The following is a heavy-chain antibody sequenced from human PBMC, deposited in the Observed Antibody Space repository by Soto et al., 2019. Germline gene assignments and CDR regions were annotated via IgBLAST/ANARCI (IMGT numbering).Heavy chain of an antibody. Sequence: SETLSLTCAVSGYPISSGYYWGWIRQPPGKGLEWIGIIHHSGSTYYNPSLRSRITISVDTSKNQFSLKMPSVTAADTAVYYCARSSGYVPGGYWGQGILVTVSS. V-gene: IGHV4-38-2*01. CDR3: ARSSGYVPGGY. CDR1: GYPISSGYY. D-gene: IGHD5-12*01. CDR2: IHHSGST. J-gene: IGHJ4*02.